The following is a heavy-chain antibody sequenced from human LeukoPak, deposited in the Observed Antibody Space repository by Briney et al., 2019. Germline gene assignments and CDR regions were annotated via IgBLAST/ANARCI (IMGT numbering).Heavy chain of an antibody. CDR2: IYYTGIT. CDR1: GGSIGTYW. Sequence: SETLSLTCTVSGGSIGTYWWNWIRRPPGKGLEWIGYIYYTGITSYNPSLKGRVTISVDTSKKQFSLRLSSVIAADTSVYYCARSGSNYGSDAFDIWGQGTMVTVSS. J-gene: IGHJ3*02. V-gene: IGHV4-59*01. CDR3: ARSGSNYGSDAFDI. D-gene: IGHD1-26*01.